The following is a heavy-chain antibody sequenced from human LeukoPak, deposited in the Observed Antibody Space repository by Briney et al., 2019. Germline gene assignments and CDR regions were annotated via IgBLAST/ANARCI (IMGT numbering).Heavy chain of an antibody. V-gene: IGHV1-69*01. CDR2: IIPIFGTA. CDR1: GGTFSSYA. Sequence: SVKVSCKTSGGTFSSYAISWVRQAPGQGLEWMGGIIPIFGTANYAQKFQGRVTITADESTSTAYMELSSLRSEDTAVYYCARDRTYSSSWYIGYWGQGTLVTVSS. CDR3: ARDRTYSSSWYIGY. D-gene: IGHD6-13*01. J-gene: IGHJ4*02.